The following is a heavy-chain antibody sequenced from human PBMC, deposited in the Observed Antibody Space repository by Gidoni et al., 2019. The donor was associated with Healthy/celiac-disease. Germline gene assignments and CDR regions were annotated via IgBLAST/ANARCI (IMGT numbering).Heavy chain of an antibody. CDR2: ISAYNGHT. V-gene: IGHV1-18*01. CDR3: ARGGLFRYYDFWSGYDY. J-gene: IGHJ4*02. Sequence: QVQLVQSGAEVKKPGASVKVSCKASGYTFTSYGISWVRPAPGQGLEWMGWISAYNGHTNYAQKLQGRVTMTTDTSKSTAYMELRSLRSDDTAGYYCARGGLFRYYDFWSGYDYWGQGTLVTVSS. D-gene: IGHD3-3*01. CDR1: GYTFTSYG.